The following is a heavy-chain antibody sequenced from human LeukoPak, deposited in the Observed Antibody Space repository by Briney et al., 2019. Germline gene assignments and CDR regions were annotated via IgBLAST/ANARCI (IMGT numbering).Heavy chain of an antibody. CDR3: AKDLHTTVTTYAFDI. CDR2: ISWNSGTI. Sequence: GGSLRLSCAASGLIFNEYAMHWVRQAPGKGLEWVSGISWNSGTIGYADSVKGRFTISRDNAKNSLYLQMNSLRPEDTALYYCAKDLHTTVTTYAFDIWGQGTMVTVSS. CDR1: GLIFNEYA. J-gene: IGHJ3*02. V-gene: IGHV3-9*01. D-gene: IGHD4-17*01.